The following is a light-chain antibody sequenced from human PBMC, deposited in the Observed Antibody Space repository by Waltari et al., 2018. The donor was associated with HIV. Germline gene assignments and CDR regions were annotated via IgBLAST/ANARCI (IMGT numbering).Light chain of an antibody. CDR3: QSYDSNLSGL. Sequence: QSVLTQPPSVSAAPGQKVTISCSGSSSNIGNHYVSWYQQLPGTAPKLLIYDSNKRPSGIPDRFSGSKSGSSASLVITGLQSEDEADYYCQSYDSNLSGLFGGGTKVTVL. CDR1: SSNIGNHY. CDR2: DSN. J-gene: IGLJ2*01. V-gene: IGLV1-51*01.